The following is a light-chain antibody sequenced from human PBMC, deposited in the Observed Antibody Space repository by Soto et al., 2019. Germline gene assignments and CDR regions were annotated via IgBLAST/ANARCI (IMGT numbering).Light chain of an antibody. Sequence: EIVLTQSPGTLSLSPGERATLSCRASQSVSNNYLAWYQQKPGQAPRLLIYGASTRPTGIPARFSGGGSGTDFTLTIGRLEPEDFAVYYCQQYGTLPITFGQGTRLEIK. J-gene: IGKJ5*01. V-gene: IGKV3-20*01. CDR1: QSVSNNY. CDR3: QQYGTLPIT. CDR2: GAS.